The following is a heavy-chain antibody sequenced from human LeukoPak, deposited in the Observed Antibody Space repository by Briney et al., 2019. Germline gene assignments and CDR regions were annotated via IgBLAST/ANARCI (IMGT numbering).Heavy chain of an antibody. CDR1: GFTFSRYS. CDR2: ISSSSSYI. Sequence: KPGGSLRLSCAASGFTFSRYSMNWVRQAPGKGLEWVSSISSSSSYIYYAHSVKGRFTISRDNAKNSLYLQMNSLRAEDTAVYYCARDPVLNYYGSGANWFDPWGQGTLVTVSS. V-gene: IGHV3-21*01. J-gene: IGHJ5*02. D-gene: IGHD3-10*01. CDR3: ARDPVLNYYGSGANWFDP.